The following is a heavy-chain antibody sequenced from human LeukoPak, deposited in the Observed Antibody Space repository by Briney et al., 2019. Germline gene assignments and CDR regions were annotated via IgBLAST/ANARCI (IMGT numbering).Heavy chain of an antibody. CDR1: GFTLSSYW. V-gene: IGHV3-23*01. Sequence: GGSLRLSCAASGFTLSSYWMTWVRQAPGKGLEWVSSISGSGAYTYYADSVKGRFTISRDSSKNTLYLQMNSLRAEDTAVYYCAKDLGDSWYFDLWGRGTLVTVSS. CDR2: ISGSGAYT. CDR3: AKDLGDSWYFDL. J-gene: IGHJ2*01. D-gene: IGHD3-10*01.